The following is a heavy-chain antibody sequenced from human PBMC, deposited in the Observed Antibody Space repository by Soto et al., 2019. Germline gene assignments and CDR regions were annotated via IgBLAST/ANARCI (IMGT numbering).Heavy chain of an antibody. CDR3: AKGLGGCDGDYNYCDY. Sequence: QVQLVESGGGVVQPGRSLRLSCAASGFTFSSYAMHWVRQAPGKGLEWVAVISYDGSNKYYADSVKGRFTISRDNSKNTRYLQMNSLSAEDTAVYYCAKGLGGCDGDYNYCDYWGEGTLVTVS. V-gene: IGHV3-30*14. D-gene: IGHD4-17*01. CDR2: ISYDGSNK. CDR1: GFTFSSYA. J-gene: IGHJ4*02.